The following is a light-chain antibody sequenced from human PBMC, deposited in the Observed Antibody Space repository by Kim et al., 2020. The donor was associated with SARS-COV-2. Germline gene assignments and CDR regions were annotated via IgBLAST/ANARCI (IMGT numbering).Light chain of an antibody. CDR1: SSDIGAYNY. V-gene: IGLV2-14*03. J-gene: IGLJ3*02. Sequence: QSITISCTGTSSDIGAYNYVSWYRQHPGKPPQLIIYDVYNRPSGISDRFSGSKSGNTASLTISGLQAEDQGDYYCSSYARGVIRLFGGGTQLTVL. CDR3: SSYARGVIRL. CDR2: DVY.